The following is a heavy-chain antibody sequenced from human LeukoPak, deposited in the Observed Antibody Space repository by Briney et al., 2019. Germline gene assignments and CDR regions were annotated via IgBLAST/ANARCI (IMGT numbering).Heavy chain of an antibody. CDR1: GGSISSSSYY. Sequence: PSETLFLTCTVSGGSISSSSYYWGWIRQPPGKGLEWIGSIYHSGSTYYNPSLKSQVTISIDTSKNQFSLKLSSVTAADTAVYYCAGKYYYDISGYYYVDYWGQGTLVTVSS. J-gene: IGHJ4*02. CDR3: AGKYYYDISGYYYVDY. V-gene: IGHV4-39*07. D-gene: IGHD3-22*01. CDR2: IYHSGST.